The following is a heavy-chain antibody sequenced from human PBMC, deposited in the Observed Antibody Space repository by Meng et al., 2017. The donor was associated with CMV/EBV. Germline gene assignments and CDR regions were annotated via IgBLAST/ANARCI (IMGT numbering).Heavy chain of an antibody. D-gene: IGHD2-2*01. J-gene: IGHJ6*02. CDR3: ARDRDCSSPSCYGVGMDV. CDR2: ISSSSSYI. Sequence: GESLKISCAASGFTFSSYSMNCVRQAPGKGLEWVSSISSSSSYIYYADSVKGRFTISRDNAKNSLYLQMNSLRAEDTAVYYCARDRDCSSPSCYGVGMDVWGQGTTVTVSS. CDR1: GFTFSSYS. V-gene: IGHV3-21*01.